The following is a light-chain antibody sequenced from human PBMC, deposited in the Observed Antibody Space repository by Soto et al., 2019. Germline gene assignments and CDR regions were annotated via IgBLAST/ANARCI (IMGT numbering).Light chain of an antibody. CDR3: QQYGSSPT. J-gene: IGKJ4*02. CDR1: QSVSSSY. V-gene: IGKV3-20*01. Sequence: EIVLTQSPGTLSLSPGERATLSCRASQSVSSSYLAWYHQKPGQAPRLLIYGASSRATGIPDRFSGSGSGTDFTLTVSRVEPEDFAVYYCQQYGSSPTFGGGTKVEIK. CDR2: GAS.